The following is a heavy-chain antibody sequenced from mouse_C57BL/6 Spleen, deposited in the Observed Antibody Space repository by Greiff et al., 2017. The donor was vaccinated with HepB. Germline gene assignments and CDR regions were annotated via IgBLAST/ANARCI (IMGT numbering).Heavy chain of an antibody. Sequence: QVQLQHSGAELARPGASVKLSCKASGYTFTSYGISWVKQRTGQGLEWIGEIYPRSGNTYYNEKFKGKATLTADKSSSTAYMELRSLTSEDSAVYFCALYYYGSSPFAYWGQGTLVTVSA. D-gene: IGHD1-1*01. CDR3: ALYYYGSSPFAY. V-gene: IGHV1-81*01. J-gene: IGHJ3*01. CDR1: GYTFTSYG. CDR2: IYPRSGNT.